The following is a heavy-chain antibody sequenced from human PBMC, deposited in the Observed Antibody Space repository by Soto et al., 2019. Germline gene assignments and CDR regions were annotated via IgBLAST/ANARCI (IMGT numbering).Heavy chain of an antibody. CDR3: ARVIITMVRGVPVNWFDP. Sequence: SETLSLTCTVSGGSISSGGYYWSWIRQHPGKGLEWIGYIYYSGSTYYNPSLKSRVTISVDTSKNQFSLKLSSVTAADTAVYYCARVIITMVRGVPVNWFDPWGQGTLVTVSS. CDR1: GGSISSGGYY. CDR2: IYYSGST. J-gene: IGHJ5*02. V-gene: IGHV4-31*03. D-gene: IGHD3-10*01.